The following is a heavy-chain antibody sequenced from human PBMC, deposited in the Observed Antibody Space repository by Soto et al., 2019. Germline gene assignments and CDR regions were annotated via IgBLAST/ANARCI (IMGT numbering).Heavy chain of an antibody. V-gene: IGHV4-59*01. Sequence: SETLSLTCTVSGGSIRSYYWSWIRQPPGKGLEWIGYIYYSGSTNYNPSLKSRVTISVDTSKNQFSLKLSSATAADTAVYYCARGGYYYGSGSYPPFDYWGQGTLVTVSS. J-gene: IGHJ4*02. CDR1: GGSIRSYY. D-gene: IGHD3-10*01. CDR3: ARGGYYYGSGSYPPFDY. CDR2: IYYSGST.